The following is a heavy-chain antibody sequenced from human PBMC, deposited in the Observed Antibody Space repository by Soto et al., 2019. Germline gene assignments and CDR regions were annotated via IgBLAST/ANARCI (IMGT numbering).Heavy chain of an antibody. J-gene: IGHJ4*02. CDR2: IYYSGST. D-gene: IGHD3-9*01. V-gene: IGHV4-31*03. Sequence: NPSETLSLTCTVSGGSISSGGYYWSWIRQHPGKGLEWIGYIYYSGSTYYNPSLKSRVTISVDTSKNQFSLKLNSVTAADSAVYFCARLEGLATISYYFDFWGQGALVTVSS. CDR1: GGSISSGGYY. CDR3: ARLEGLATISYYFDF.